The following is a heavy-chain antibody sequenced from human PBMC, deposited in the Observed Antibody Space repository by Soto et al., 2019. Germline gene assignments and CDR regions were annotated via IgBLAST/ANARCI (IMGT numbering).Heavy chain of an antibody. V-gene: IGHV3-74*01. J-gene: IGHJ6*02. D-gene: IGHD3-10*01. CDR3: ARGNYGMDV. CDR1: GFTFSSYW. Sequence: EVQLVESGGGLVQPGGSLRLSCAASGFTFSSYWMHWVRQAPGQGLVWVSNIKSDGSKTNYADSVKGRFTISKDNAKNTMYVQMNSVRAEDTAVYDFARGNYGMDVWGQGTTVTVSS. CDR2: IKSDGSKT.